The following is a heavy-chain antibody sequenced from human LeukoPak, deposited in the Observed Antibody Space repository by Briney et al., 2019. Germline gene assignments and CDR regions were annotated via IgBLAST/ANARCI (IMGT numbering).Heavy chain of an antibody. CDR1: GFTFRTYW. CDR3: ARWKMELERNAFDF. D-gene: IGHD1-26*01. J-gene: IGHJ3*01. V-gene: IGHV3-7*01. Sequence: PGGSLRLSCAASGFTFRTYWMSWIRQAPGNEPEWVADINQDGSEEYYLQSVQGRFTVSRDNAQIAVFLQMTYLRADDTAVYYCARWKMELERNAFDFWGQGTVVTVSS. CDR2: INQDGSEE.